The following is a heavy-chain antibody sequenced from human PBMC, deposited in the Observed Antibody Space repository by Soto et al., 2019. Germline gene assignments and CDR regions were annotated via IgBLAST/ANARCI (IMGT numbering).Heavy chain of an antibody. J-gene: IGHJ4*02. CDR3: ASGQAYCNKYDY. CDR2: IIPILGIA. CDR1: GGTFSSYT. Sequence: QVQLVQSGAEVKKPGSSVKVSCKASGGTFSSYTISWVRQAPGQGLEWMGRIIPILGIANYAQEFQGRVTITADNSAIIVYVSLSRLRFDVTAVYHSASGQAYCNKYDYWGQGTLVTVSA. D-gene: IGHD4-4*01. V-gene: IGHV1-69*02.